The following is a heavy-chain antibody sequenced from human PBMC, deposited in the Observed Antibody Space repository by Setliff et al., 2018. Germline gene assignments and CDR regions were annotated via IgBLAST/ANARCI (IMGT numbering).Heavy chain of an antibody. J-gene: IGHJ6*03. Sequence: GASVKVSCKASGGTFSSYAISWVRQAPGQGLEWMGRIIPIFGTANYAQKFQGRVTITADKSTTTAYMELSSLRSEDTAVYYCGFVRGSYYYYMDVWGKGTTVTVSS. V-gene: IGHV1-69*06. CDR2: IIPIFGTA. CDR1: GGTFSSYA. CDR3: GFVRGSYYYYMDV. D-gene: IGHD2-15*01.